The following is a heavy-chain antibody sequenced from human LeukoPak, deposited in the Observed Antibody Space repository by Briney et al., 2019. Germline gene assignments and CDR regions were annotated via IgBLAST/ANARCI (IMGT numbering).Heavy chain of an antibody. J-gene: IGHJ4*02. Sequence: GGSLRLSCAASGFIFNKYALSWVRQAPGKGLEWVSAISGSGAKTYYADSVKGRFTISRDNSKNTLYLQLNSLRAEDTAVYYCAKDRSWGLDYWGQGTLVTVSS. V-gene: IGHV3-23*01. CDR2: ISGSGAKT. CDR3: AKDRSWGLDY. CDR1: GFIFNKYA. D-gene: IGHD7-27*01.